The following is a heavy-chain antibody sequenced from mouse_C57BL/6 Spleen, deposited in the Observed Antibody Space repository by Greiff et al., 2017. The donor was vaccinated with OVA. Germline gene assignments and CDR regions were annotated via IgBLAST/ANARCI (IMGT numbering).Heavy chain of an antibody. CDR2: IYPSDSET. V-gene: IGHV1-61*01. J-gene: IGHJ4*01. CDR1: GYTFTSYW. CDR3: ARENPFYAMDD. Sequence: QVQLQQPGAELVRPGSSVKLSCKASGYTFTSYWMDWVKQRPGQGLEWIGNIYPSDSETHYNQKFKDKATLTVDKSSSTAYMQLSRLTSEDSAVEYCARENPFYAMDDWGQGTSVTVSS.